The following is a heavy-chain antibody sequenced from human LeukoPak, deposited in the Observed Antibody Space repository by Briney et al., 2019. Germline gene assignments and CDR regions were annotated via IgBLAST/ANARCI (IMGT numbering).Heavy chain of an antibody. CDR2: IHYSGRT. CDR3: ASLRSSGLPPRGGDS. V-gene: IGHV4-39*01. Sequence: SETLSLTCTVSGGSISRDSYYWACIRLPPGKGLEWIGNIHYSGRTNYNPSLQSQATISVDTSNAQFSRKLSSVTAADTAVYYSASLRSSGLPPRGGDSWGQGTLVTVSS. J-gene: IGHJ4*02. CDR1: GGSISRDSYY. D-gene: IGHD3-22*01.